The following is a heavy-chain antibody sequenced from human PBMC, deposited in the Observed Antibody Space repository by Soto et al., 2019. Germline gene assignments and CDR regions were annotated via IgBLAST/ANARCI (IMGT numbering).Heavy chain of an antibody. CDR1: GGSISSSSYY. V-gene: IGHV4-39*01. Sequence: PSETLSLTCTVSGGSISSSSYYWGWIRQSPGEGLEWIGNIYYSGSTYYNSSLKSRVTISVDTSKNQFSLKLSSVTAADTAVYYCGRARRLWGGGWGSKTFDYWGQGTLVTVSS. J-gene: IGHJ4*02. CDR2: IYYSGST. D-gene: IGHD3-10*01. CDR3: GRARRLWGGGWGSKTFDY.